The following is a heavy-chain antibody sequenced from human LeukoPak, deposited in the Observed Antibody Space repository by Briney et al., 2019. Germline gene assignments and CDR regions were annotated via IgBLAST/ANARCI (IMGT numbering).Heavy chain of an antibody. CDR1: GFTFSSYA. D-gene: IGHD6-25*01. Sequence: GGSLRLSCAASGFTFSSYAMNWVRQAPGKGLEWVSTLSGSDNRSYYADSVKGRFTISRDNAKNTLYLQMNSLRAEDTAVYYSARKPAPADWGQGTLVTVSS. J-gene: IGHJ4*02. CDR2: LSGSDNRS. V-gene: IGHV3-23*01. CDR3: ARKPAPAD.